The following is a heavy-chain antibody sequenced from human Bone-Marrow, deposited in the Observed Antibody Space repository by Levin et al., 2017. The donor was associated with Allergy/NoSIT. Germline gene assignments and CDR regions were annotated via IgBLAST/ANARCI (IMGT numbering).Heavy chain of an antibody. CDR3: ARDRGDCYSSSYFDY. CDR2: ISSSSSYI. Sequence: AGGSLRLSCAASGFTFSSYSMNWVRQAPGKGLEWVSSISSSSSYIYYADSVKGRFTISRDNAKNSLYLQMNSLRAEDTAVYYCARDRGDCYSSSYFDYWGQGTLVTVSS. CDR1: GFTFSSYS. D-gene: IGHD2-21*02. J-gene: IGHJ4*02. V-gene: IGHV3-21*01.